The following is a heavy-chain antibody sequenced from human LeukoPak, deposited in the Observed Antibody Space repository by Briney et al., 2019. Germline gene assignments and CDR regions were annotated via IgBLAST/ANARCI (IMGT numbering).Heavy chain of an antibody. V-gene: IGHV3-20*04. CDR1: GFTFDDYG. Sequence: GGSLRLSCAASGFTFDDYGMSWVRQAPGKGLEWVSGINWNGGSTGYADSVKGRFTISRDNAKNSLYLQMNSLRAEDTAVYYCATWGYCSSTSCYSGPFDYWGQGTLVTVSS. CDR3: ATWGYCSSTSCYSGPFDY. D-gene: IGHD2-2*01. J-gene: IGHJ4*02. CDR2: INWNGGST.